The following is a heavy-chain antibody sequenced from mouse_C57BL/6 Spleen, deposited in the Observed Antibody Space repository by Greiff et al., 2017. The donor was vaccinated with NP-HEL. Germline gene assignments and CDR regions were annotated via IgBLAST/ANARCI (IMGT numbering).Heavy chain of an antibody. J-gene: IGHJ2*01. V-gene: IGHV1-53*01. CDR3: APSGIYYGTEDYFDY. CDR2: INPSNGGT. Sequence: VQLQQSGTELVKTGASVKLSCKASGYTFTSYWMHWVKQRPGQGLEWIGNINPSNGGTNYNEKFKSKGTLTVDKSSSTAYMQLSSLTSEDSAVDYCAPSGIYYGTEDYFDYWGQGTTLTVSS. D-gene: IGHD1-1*01. CDR1: GYTFTSYW.